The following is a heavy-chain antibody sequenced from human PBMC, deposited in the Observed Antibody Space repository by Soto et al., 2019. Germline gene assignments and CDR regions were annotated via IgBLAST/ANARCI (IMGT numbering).Heavy chain of an antibody. CDR2: INPNSGDT. D-gene: IGHD1-26*01. J-gene: IGHJ4*02. CDR1: GYTLTGYY. Sequence: ASVKVSCKASGYTLTGYYMHWVRQAPGQGLEWMGCINPNSGDTNYAQKFQGRVTLTRDTSINTAYMELSRLRSDDTAVYYCARAEPTDFWCQGTLVTV. V-gene: IGHV1-2*02. CDR3: ARAEPTDF.